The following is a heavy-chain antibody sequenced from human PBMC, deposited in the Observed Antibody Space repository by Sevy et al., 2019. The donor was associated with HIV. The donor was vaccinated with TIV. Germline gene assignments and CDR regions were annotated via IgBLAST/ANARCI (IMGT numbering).Heavy chain of an antibody. D-gene: IGHD3-22*01. J-gene: IGHJ4*02. V-gene: IGHV3-23*01. Sequence: GGSLRLSCAASGFTFSSYAMTWVRQAPGKGLEWVSGISGSGYSRYYGDSVKGRCTNSKDNSKNTLYLQMNSLRAEDTAVYYCAREGGGYNYDSSGLFDYWGQGTLVTVSS. CDR3: AREGGGYNYDSSGLFDY. CDR1: GFTFSSYA. CDR2: ISGSGYSR.